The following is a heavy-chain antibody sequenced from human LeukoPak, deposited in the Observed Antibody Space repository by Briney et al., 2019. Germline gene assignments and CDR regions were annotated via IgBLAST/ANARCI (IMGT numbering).Heavy chain of an antibody. CDR2: INCNRGDT. D-gene: IGHD6-19*01. CDR3: ARSSSGWYGEFDY. CDR1: GYTFTGYF. J-gene: IGHJ4*02. V-gene: IGHV1-2*02. Sequence: ASVKVSCKASGYTFTGYFIHWVRQAPGQGLEWMGWINCNRGDTKYAEKFQGRVTMTRDTSISTAYMELSRLRSDDTDVYYCARSSSGWYGEFDYWGQGTLVTVSS.